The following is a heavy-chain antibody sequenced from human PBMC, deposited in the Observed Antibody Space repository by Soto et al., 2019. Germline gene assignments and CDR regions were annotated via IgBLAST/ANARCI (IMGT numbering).Heavy chain of an antibody. J-gene: IGHJ4*02. CDR1: GGSISSSNW. CDR3: ARGTAPDY. V-gene: IGHV4-4*02. Sequence: PSETLSLTCAVSGGSISSSNWWSWVRQPPGKGLEWIGEIHHSGSTNYNPSLKSRVTISIDKPKNQFSLKLSSVTAADTAVYYCARGTAPDYWGQGTLVTVSS. CDR2: IHHSGST.